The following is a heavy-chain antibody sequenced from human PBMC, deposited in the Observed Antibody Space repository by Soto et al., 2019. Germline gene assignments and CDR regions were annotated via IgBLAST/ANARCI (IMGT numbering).Heavy chain of an antibody. CDR1: GFTFSSYA. CDR2: ISYDGSNK. Sequence: QVQLVESGGGVVQPGRSLRLSCAASGFTFSSYAMHWVRQDPGKGLEWVAVISYDGSNKYYADCVKGRFTISRDNSKNTLYLQMNSLRAEGTAVYYCARDSTIWGQGTMVTVSS. J-gene: IGHJ3*02. CDR3: ARDSTI. V-gene: IGHV3-30-3*01.